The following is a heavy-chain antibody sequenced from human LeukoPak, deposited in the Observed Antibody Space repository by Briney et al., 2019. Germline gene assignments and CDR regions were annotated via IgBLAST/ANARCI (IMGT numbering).Heavy chain of an antibody. CDR1: GFTFSSYN. D-gene: IGHD5-18*01. CDR2: ISNNGDST. J-gene: IGHJ4*02. CDR3: VKPEIH. V-gene: IGHV3-64D*09. Sequence: GGSLRPSCSASGFTFSSYNMHWVRQAPGKGLEYVSAISNNGDSTYYADSVKGRSTISRDNSKNTLYLQMSSLRAEDTAVYYCVKPEIHWGQGTLVTVSS.